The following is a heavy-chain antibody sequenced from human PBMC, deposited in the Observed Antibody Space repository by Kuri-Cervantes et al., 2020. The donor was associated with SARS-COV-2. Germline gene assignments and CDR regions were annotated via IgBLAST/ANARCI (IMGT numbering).Heavy chain of an antibody. CDR2: VYHSGST. J-gene: IGHJ3*02. CDR1: GGSISSSNW. D-gene: IGHD2-21*02. CDR3: ARDTGYCGGDCSAFYI. V-gene: IGHV4-4*02. Sequence: GSLRLSCAVSGGSISSSNWWSWVRQPPGKGLAWIGEVYHSGSTNYNPSLKSRVTISVDKSKNQFSLKLSSVTAADTAVYYCARDTGYCGGDCSAFYIWGQGTMVTDSS.